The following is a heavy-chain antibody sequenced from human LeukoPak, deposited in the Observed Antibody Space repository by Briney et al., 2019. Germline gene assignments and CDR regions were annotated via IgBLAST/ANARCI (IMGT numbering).Heavy chain of an antibody. CDR3: ARVGVVGATGAFDI. CDR1: GFTFSIYS. J-gene: IGHJ3*02. V-gene: IGHV3-48*01. Sequence: GGSLRLSCAASGFTFSIYSMNWVRQAPGKGLEWVSYISSSSSTIYYADSVKGRFTISRGNAKNTLYLQMNSLRAEDTAVYYCARVGVVGATGAFDIWGQGTMVTVSS. D-gene: IGHD1-26*01. CDR2: ISSSSSTI.